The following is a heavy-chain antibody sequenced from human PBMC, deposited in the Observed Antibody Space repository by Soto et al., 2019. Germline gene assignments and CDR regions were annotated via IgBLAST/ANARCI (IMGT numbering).Heavy chain of an antibody. V-gene: IGHV1-2*02. Sequence: QVQLVQSGAEVKKPGASVKVSCKASGYTFTGYYMHWVRQGPGQGLEWMGWINPNSGGTNYAQKFQGRVTMTRDTSISTAYMELSRLRSDDTAVYYCARGWAADYDSSDFDYWGQGTLFTVSS. CDR3: ARGWAADYDSSDFDY. CDR1: GYTFTGYY. D-gene: IGHD3-22*01. J-gene: IGHJ4*02. CDR2: INPNSGGT.